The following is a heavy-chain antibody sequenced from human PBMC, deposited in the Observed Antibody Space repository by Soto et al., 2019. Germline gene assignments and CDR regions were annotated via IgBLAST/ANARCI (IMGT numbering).Heavy chain of an antibody. J-gene: IGHJ4*02. CDR2: IIPILGIA. V-gene: IGHV1-69*02. Sequence: ASVKVSCKASGGTFSSYTISWVRQAPGQGLEWMGRIIPILGIANYAQKFQGRVTITADKSTSTAYMELSSLRSEDTAVYYCASSRRITGTTIPFDYSGQGTLVTVSS. CDR3: ASSRRITGTTIPFDY. CDR1: GGTFSSYT. D-gene: IGHD1-20*01.